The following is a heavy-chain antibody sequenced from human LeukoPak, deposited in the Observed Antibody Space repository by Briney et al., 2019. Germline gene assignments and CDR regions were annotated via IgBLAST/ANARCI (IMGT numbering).Heavy chain of an antibody. V-gene: IGHV4-38-2*02. Sequence: PSETLSLTCTVSGYSISSGYYWGWIRQPPGKGLEWIGSIYHSGSTYYNPSLKSRVTISVDTSKNQFSLKLSSVTAADTAVCYCARDTRYRNFDYWGQGTLVTVSS. D-gene: IGHD1-1*01. J-gene: IGHJ4*02. CDR1: GYSISSGYY. CDR3: ARDTRYRNFDY. CDR2: IYHSGST.